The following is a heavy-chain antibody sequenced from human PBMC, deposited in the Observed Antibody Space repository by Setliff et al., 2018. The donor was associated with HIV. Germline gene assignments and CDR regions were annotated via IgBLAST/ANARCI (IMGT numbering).Heavy chain of an antibody. V-gene: IGHV3-74*01. Sequence: PGGSLRLSCAASGFTFSTYWMHWVRQAPGKGLVWVSRIKTDGSSTSYADSVKGRFTISRDNSKNTVDLHMNSLRTEDTAVYYCAKDGDYRNGDYDAFDIWGLGTMVTVS. J-gene: IGHJ3*02. CDR2: IKTDGSST. D-gene: IGHD4-4*01. CDR1: GFTFSTYW. CDR3: AKDGDYRNGDYDAFDI.